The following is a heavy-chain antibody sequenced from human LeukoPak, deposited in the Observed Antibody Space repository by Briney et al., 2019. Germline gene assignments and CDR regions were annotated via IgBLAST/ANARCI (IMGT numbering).Heavy chain of an antibody. V-gene: IGHV1-8*03. Sequence: ASVTVSCKASGYAFTKYDINWVRQATGQGLEWMGWMNPNSGHTGYAQKFQGRVTITRNTSISTAYMELSSLRSEDTAVYYCARVVAVADTAKPDYWGQGTLVTVSS. D-gene: IGHD6-19*01. J-gene: IGHJ4*02. CDR2: MNPNSGHT. CDR3: ARVVAVADTAKPDY. CDR1: GYAFTKYD.